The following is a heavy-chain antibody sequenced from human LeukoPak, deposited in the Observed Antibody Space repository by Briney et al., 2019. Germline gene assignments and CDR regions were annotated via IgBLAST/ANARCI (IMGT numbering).Heavy chain of an antibody. J-gene: IGHJ4*02. V-gene: IGHV4-59*01. Sequence: SETLSLTCIVSGASISGYYWSWIRQPPGKGLEWIGYIHYSGSPNYNPSLKSRVTISVDTSKNRFSLILSSVTAADTAVYYCARDSGFGEPFGYWGQGTLVTVSS. CDR2: IHYSGSP. CDR3: ARDSGFGEPFGY. CDR1: GASISGYY. D-gene: IGHD1-1*01.